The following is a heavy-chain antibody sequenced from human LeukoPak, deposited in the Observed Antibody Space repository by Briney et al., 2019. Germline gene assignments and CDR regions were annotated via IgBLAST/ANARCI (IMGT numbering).Heavy chain of an antibody. V-gene: IGHV1-2*02. CDR2: INSNSGGT. D-gene: IGHD1-14*01. Sequence: GASVKVSCKASGYTFTGYYMHWVRQAPGQGLEWMGCINSNSGGTNFAQKFQGRVTMTRDTSISTGYMELSRLRSDDTAVYYCARARPGPGWIDAFDIWGQGTMVTVSS. CDR1: GYTFTGYY. CDR3: ARARPGPGWIDAFDI. J-gene: IGHJ3*02.